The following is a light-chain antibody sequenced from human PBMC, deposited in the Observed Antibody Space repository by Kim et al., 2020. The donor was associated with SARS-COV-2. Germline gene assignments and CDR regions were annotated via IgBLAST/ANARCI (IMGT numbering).Light chain of an antibody. J-gene: IGKJ3*01. CDR2: GAS. V-gene: IGKV3-20*01. CDR3: QLYGYSPLFT. Sequence: PGERATLSCRASQSVSSCRLAWYQQQPGQAPRLLIYGASSRATGIPDRFSGSGSGTDFTLTISRLEPEDFAVFYCQLYGYSPLFTFGPGTKVDIK. CDR1: QSVSSCR.